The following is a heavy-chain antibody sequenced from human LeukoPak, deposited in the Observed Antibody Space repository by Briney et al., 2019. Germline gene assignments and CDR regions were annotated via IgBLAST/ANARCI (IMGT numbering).Heavy chain of an antibody. V-gene: IGHV1-18*01. Sequence: GASVKVSCKASGYTFTSYGIGWVRQAPGQGLEWMGWISAYNGNTNYAQKLQGRVTMTTDTSTSTAYMELRSLRSDDTAVYYCARDLGGVYYYGMDVWGQGTTVTVSS. J-gene: IGHJ6*02. CDR2: ISAYNGNT. D-gene: IGHD2-15*01. CDR1: GYTFTSYG. CDR3: ARDLGGVYYYGMDV.